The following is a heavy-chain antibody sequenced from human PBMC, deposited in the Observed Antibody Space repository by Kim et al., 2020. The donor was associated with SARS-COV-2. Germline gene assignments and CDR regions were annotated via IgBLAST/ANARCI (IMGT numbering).Heavy chain of an antibody. Sequence: SETLSLTCSVSGGPISSRSYYWDWIRQPPGKGLEWIGSIYYSGSSYYNPSLKNRVTESVDTSKNQFSLKLNSVTVADTAVYYCARRFRGFYDAYDSTLDFWGQGILVTVSS. CDR2: IYYSGSS. D-gene: IGHD4-17*01. CDR1: GGPISSRSYY. J-gene: IGHJ4*02. CDR3: ARRFRGFYDAYDSTLDF. V-gene: IGHV4-39*01.